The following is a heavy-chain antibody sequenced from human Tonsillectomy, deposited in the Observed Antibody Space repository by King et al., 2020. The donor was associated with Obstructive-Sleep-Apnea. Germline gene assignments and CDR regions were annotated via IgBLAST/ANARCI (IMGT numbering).Heavy chain of an antibody. J-gene: IGHJ5*01. CDR1: GGSIRSYY. CDR3: AKDSIVGATDWFDP. Sequence: QLQESGPGLVKPSETLSLTCIVSGGSIRSYYWSWIRQSAGKGLEWIGRIYSDGTTHYNPSLRSRVTISVHTSNNPLSLNLTSVTAADTAIYYCAKDSIVGATDWFDPWGQGTLVTVSS. D-gene: IGHD1-26*01. CDR2: IYSDGTT. V-gene: IGHV4-4*07.